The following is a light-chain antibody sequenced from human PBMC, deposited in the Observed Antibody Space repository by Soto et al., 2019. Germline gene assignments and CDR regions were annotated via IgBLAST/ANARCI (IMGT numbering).Light chain of an antibody. CDR2: DVS. J-gene: IGLJ2*01. V-gene: IGLV2-14*01. Sequence: QSVLTQPASVSGSPGQSITISCTGTSSDVGAYNYVSWYQQHPGKAPKLMIYDVSNRPSGVSNRFSGSKSGNTASLTISGLQADDEAHYYCSSYTTSSTLVFGGGTQLTVL. CDR3: SSYTTSSTLV. CDR1: SSDVGAYNY.